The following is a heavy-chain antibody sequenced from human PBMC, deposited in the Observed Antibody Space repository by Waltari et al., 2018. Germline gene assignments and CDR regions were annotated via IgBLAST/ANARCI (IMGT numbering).Heavy chain of an antibody. J-gene: IGHJ4*02. V-gene: IGHV1-69-2*01. CDR2: IDPEDGET. Sequence: EVELVQSGAEVNKPGATVKISRKASGYTYMAYCMHWVQQAPGKGLEWMGRIDPEDGETVYSEKFQGRVTITADTSTDTAYMELSSLTSGDTAVYYCAPLPGGSGQTFDYWGQGTLVTVSS. D-gene: IGHD3-10*01. CDR1: GYTYMAYC. CDR3: APLPGGSGQTFDY.